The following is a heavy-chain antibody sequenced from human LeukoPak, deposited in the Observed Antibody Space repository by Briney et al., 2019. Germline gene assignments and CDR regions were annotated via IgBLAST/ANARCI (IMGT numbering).Heavy chain of an antibody. Sequence: ASVKVSCKASGYTFTSYYMHWVRQAPGQGLDWMGIINPSGGSTSYAQKFQGRVTMTRDTSTSTVYMELSSLRSEDTAVYYCARESSGWVATISGGFYFDYWGQGTLVTVSS. CDR3: ARESSGWVATISGGFYFDY. CDR1: GYTFTSYY. D-gene: IGHD5-12*01. J-gene: IGHJ4*02. V-gene: IGHV1-46*01. CDR2: INPSGGST.